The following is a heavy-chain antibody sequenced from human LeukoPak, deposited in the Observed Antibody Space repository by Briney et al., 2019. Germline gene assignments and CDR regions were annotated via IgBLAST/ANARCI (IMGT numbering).Heavy chain of an antibody. Sequence: ASVKVSCKASGYTFTSYGISWVRQAPGQRLEWMGWINAGNGNTKYSQKFQGRVTITRDTSASTAYMELSSLRSEDTAVYYCARSGGYDLYYYYGMDVWGQGTTVTVSS. CDR1: GYTFTSYG. V-gene: IGHV1-3*01. J-gene: IGHJ6*02. CDR3: ARSGGYDLYYYYGMDV. CDR2: INAGNGNT. D-gene: IGHD5-12*01.